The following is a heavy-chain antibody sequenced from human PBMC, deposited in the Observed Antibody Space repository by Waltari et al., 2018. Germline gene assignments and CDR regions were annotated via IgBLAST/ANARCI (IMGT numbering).Heavy chain of an antibody. CDR1: ALTFSTYW. D-gene: IGHD3-10*01. CDR2: TNPVGRTT. Sequence: EGQLVESGGDLVQPGGSLRLSCAASALTFSTYWMHWVRQAPGKGLVGAPRTNPVGRTTAYSCSVRGRFSISRDNAKNTLYLQMNSLTVEDTAVYFCARSMNYGPDYWGRGTLVTVSS. J-gene: IGHJ4*02. V-gene: IGHV3-74*01. CDR3: ARSMNYGPDY.